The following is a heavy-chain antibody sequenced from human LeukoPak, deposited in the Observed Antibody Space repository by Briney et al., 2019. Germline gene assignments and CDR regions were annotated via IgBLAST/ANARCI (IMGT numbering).Heavy chain of an antibody. V-gene: IGHV3-21*01. CDR1: GFTFSSYT. J-gene: IGHJ4*02. CDR3: ARCTTGKTFGSLREIKKSREIDY. D-gene: IGHD1-1*01. Sequence: KSGGSLRLSCAASGFTFSSYTMNWVRQAPGKGLEWVSSITSSSSYIYYADSVKGRFTISRDNAKNSLCLQMDSLRGEDTAVYYCARCTTGKTFGSLREIKKSREIDYWGQGTLVTVSS. CDR2: ITSSSSYI.